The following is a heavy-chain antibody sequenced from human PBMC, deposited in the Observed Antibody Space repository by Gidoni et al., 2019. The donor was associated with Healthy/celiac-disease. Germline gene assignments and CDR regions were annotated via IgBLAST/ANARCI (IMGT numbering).Heavy chain of an antibody. CDR3: AREWGCSSTSCYNYYYYGMDV. J-gene: IGHJ6*02. V-gene: IGHV1-46*01. CDR2: INPRGGST. D-gene: IGHD2-2*02. Sequence: QVQLVQSGAEVKKPGASVKVSCTASGYTFTRYYMPWVRQAPGQGLEWMGIINPRGGSTSYAQKFQGRVTMTRDTSTSTVYMELSSLRSEDTAVYYCAREWGCSSTSCYNYYYYGMDVWGQGTTVTVSS. CDR1: GYTFTRYY.